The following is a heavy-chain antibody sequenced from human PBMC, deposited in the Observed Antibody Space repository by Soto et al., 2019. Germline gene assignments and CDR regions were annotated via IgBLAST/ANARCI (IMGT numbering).Heavy chain of an antibody. Sequence: PSETLSLTCTVSGGSLSSYWWSWIRQPPGKGLEWIGYIYYTGSTNYNPSLKSRVTISLDASKNQFSLKLNSATAADTAVYYCARGPGASGTYHYFFDYWGQGTLVTSPQ. V-gene: IGHV4-59*01. J-gene: IGHJ4*02. CDR3: ARGPGASGTYHYFFDY. D-gene: IGHD3-10*01. CDR2: IYYTGST. CDR1: GGSLSSYW.